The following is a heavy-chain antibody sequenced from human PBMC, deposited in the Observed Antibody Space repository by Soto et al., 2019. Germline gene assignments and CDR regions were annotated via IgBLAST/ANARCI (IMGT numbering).Heavy chain of an antibody. CDR3: AGDGSSTANWLDP. Sequence: SETLSLTCTVSGASLHIGGYYWAWIRQNPGKGLEWIGYIYYTGVTYYNPSLGSRVNISVDTSKNQFSLELTSVTAADTAVYYCAGDGSSTANWLDPWGQGLLGTVSS. D-gene: IGHD2-2*01. CDR2: IYYTGVT. V-gene: IGHV4-31*03. CDR1: GASLHIGGYY. J-gene: IGHJ5*02.